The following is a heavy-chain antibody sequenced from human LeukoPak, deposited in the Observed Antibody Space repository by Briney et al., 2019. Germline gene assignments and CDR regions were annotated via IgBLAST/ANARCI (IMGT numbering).Heavy chain of an antibody. Sequence: GASVKVSCKASGYTFTSYGIIWVRQAPGQGLEWMGWISAYNGNTNYAQKLQGRVTMTTDTSTSTAYRELRSLRSDDTAVYYCARVTTFSGSYYFDYWGQGTLVTVSS. D-gene: IGHD3-22*01. CDR3: ARVTTFSGSYYFDY. J-gene: IGHJ4*02. CDR2: ISAYNGNT. V-gene: IGHV1-18*01. CDR1: GYTFTSYG.